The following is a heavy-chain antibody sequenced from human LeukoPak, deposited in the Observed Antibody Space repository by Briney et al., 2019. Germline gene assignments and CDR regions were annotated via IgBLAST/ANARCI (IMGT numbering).Heavy chain of an antibody. Sequence: GRSLRLSCAASGFTFTTYALHWVRQAPGTGLEWVAVISADGVNEHYADSVKGRATISRDDSENSAYLQMNSLRAEDTAVYYCARQGSSLHYYHLYMEVWGKGTTVTVSS. CDR1: GFTFTTYA. D-gene: IGHD6-6*01. CDR2: ISADGVNE. CDR3: ARQGSSLHYYHLYMEV. V-gene: IGHV3-30*07. J-gene: IGHJ6*03.